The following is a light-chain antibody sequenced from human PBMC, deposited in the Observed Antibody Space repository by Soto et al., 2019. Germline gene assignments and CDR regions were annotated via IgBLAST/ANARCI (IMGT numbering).Light chain of an antibody. Sequence: EIVLTQSPGTLSLSPGGRATLSCRASRSVSSSYLAWYQQKPGQAPRLLIYGASSRATGIPDRFSGSGSGTDFTLTISRLEPEDFAVYYCHQYNGWPRTFGQGTKVDIK. CDR2: GAS. J-gene: IGKJ1*01. V-gene: IGKV3-20*01. CDR1: RSVSSSY. CDR3: HQYNGWPRT.